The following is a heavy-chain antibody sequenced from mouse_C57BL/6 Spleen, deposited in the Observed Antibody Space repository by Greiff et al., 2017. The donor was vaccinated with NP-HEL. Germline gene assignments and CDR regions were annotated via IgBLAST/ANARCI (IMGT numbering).Heavy chain of an antibody. Sequence: EVMLVESGGGLVKPGGSLKLSCAASGFTFSSYTMSWVRQTPEKRLEWVATISGGGGNTYYPDSVKGRFTISRDNAKNTLYLQMSSLRSEDTALYYCARQGMVIYAMDYWGQGTSVTVSS. D-gene: IGHD2-2*01. CDR3: ARQGMVIYAMDY. CDR1: GFTFSSYT. V-gene: IGHV5-9*01. J-gene: IGHJ4*01. CDR2: ISGGGGNT.